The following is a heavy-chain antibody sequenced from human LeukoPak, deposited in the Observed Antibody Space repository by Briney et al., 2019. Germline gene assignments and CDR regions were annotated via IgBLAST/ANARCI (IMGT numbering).Heavy chain of an antibody. CDR3: AGGSGWLIDY. CDR2: IEGDGSEK. CDR1: GFTFSSFW. V-gene: IGHV3-7*03. D-gene: IGHD6-19*01. Sequence: GVSLRRSCAASGFTFSSFWINWVRHTPGKGLEWVANIEGDGSEKNYMDSVKGRFTISRDNAKKSLHLQMNSLRAEETGVYYCAGGSGWLIDYWGQGTLVTVSS. J-gene: IGHJ4*02.